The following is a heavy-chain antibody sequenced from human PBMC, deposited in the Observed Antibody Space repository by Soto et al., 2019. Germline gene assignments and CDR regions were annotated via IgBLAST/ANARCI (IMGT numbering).Heavy chain of an antibody. Sequence: EVQLLESGGGLVQPGGSLRLSCAASGFTFETYGMSWVRQAPGKGLEWVSGISGSGGSTYYADSVKGRFTISRDNSKNTLYLQMNSLRAEDTAVYYCAKYCSSVSCSYFNYWGQGTLVTVSS. CDR1: GFTFETYG. CDR3: AKYCSSVSCSYFNY. J-gene: IGHJ4*02. V-gene: IGHV3-23*01. CDR2: ISGSGGST. D-gene: IGHD2-2*01.